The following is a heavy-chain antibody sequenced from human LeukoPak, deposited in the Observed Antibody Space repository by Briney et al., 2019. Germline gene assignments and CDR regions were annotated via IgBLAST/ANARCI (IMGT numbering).Heavy chain of an antibody. D-gene: IGHD1-1*01. CDR2: SNPGGGAT. V-gene: IGHV1-46*01. CDR3: ARGNDGWPHYYYYFMDV. Sequence: ASVKVSCKASGDTFINDYIHWVRQAPGQGLEWMGVSNPGGGATTYAQKFQGRVTMTRDMSTSTVYMELRSLRSADTAVYYCARGNDGWPHYYYYFMDVWGKGTTVTVPS. CDR1: GDTFINDY. J-gene: IGHJ6*03.